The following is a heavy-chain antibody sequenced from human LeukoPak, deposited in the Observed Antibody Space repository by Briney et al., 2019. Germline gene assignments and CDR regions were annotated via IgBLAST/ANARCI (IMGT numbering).Heavy chain of an antibody. Sequence: GGSLRLSCAASGFTVSSNYMSWVRQAPGKGLEWVSVIYSGGSTYYADSVKGRFTISRDNSKNTLYLQMDSLRAEDTAVYYCARVKRDCSGGSCYSYDYWGQGTLVTVSS. CDR1: GFTVSSNY. CDR2: IYSGGST. J-gene: IGHJ4*02. D-gene: IGHD2-15*01. V-gene: IGHV3-66*01. CDR3: ARVKRDCSGGSCYSYDY.